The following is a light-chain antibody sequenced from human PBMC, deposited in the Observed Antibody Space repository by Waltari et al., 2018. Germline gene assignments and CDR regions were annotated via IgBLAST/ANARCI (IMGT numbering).Light chain of an antibody. V-gene: IGLV2-8*01. Sequence: QSALTQPPSASGSPGQSVTISCPGTSRDDGGYNYVSCYQQHPDNAPEPLNYEVTKRPSGVPGRFSGSKSGNTASLTVSGLQAEDVADYYCSSYASVNNFVFGGGTKLTVL. CDR1: SRDDGGYNY. CDR3: SSYASVNNFV. J-gene: IGLJ2*01. CDR2: EVT.